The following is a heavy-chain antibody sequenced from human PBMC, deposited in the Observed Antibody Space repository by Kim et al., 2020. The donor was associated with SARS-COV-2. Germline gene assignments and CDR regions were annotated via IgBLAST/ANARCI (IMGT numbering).Heavy chain of an antibody. CDR2: ISWNSGSI. CDR1: GFTFDDYA. J-gene: IGHJ6*02. V-gene: IGHV3-9*01. D-gene: IGHD1-1*01. Sequence: LSLTCAASGFTFDDYAMHWVRQAPGKGLEWVSGISWNSGSIGYADSVKGRFTISRDNAKNSLYLQMNSLRAEDTALYYCAKDINIRNWNHFYYYYYYGMDGWGQGTTVTVSS. CDR3: AKDINIRNWNHFYYYYYYGMDG.